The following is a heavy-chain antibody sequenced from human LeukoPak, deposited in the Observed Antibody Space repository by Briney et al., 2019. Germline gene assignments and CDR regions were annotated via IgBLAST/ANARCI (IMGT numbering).Heavy chain of an antibody. V-gene: IGHV3-11*04. CDR2: ISGSGTTT. D-gene: IGHD3-22*01. Sequence: GGSLRLSCAASGLTFSGYYVTWIRQAPGKGLEWVSSISGSGTTTYSADSVRGRFTVSRDNAKNSVFLYVNSLRAEDTAVYYCAIQITMIVVVPYFDYWGQGTLVTVSS. CDR3: AIQITMIVVVPYFDY. CDR1: GLTFSGYY. J-gene: IGHJ4*02.